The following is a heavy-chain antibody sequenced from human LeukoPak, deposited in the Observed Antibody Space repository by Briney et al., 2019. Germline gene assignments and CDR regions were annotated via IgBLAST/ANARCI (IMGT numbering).Heavy chain of an antibody. D-gene: IGHD2-2*01. J-gene: IGHJ5*02. CDR3: ASDPFPSSSPAGWFDP. Sequence: GASVKVSCKASGYTFTDCYMHWVRQAPGQGLEWMGWINPNSGGTNYAQKFQGRVTMTRDTSVSTAYLELSRLRSDDTAVYYCASDPFPSSSPAGWFDPWGQGTLVTVSS. CDR1: GYTFTDCY. CDR2: INPNSGGT. V-gene: IGHV1-2*02.